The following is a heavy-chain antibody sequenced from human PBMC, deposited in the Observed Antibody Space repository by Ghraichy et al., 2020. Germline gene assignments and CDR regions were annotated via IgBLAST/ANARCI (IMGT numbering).Heavy chain of an antibody. D-gene: IGHD4-17*01. V-gene: IGHV4-59*01. CDR1: GGSISSYY. CDR2: IYYSGST. CDR3: ARVIGMSMGYGDYVDY. Sequence: SETLSLTCTVSGGSISSYYWSWIRQPPGKGLEWIGYIYYSGSTNYNPSLKSRVTISVDTSKNQFSLKLSSVTAADTAVYYCARVIGMSMGYGDYVDYWGQGTLVTVSS. J-gene: IGHJ4*02.